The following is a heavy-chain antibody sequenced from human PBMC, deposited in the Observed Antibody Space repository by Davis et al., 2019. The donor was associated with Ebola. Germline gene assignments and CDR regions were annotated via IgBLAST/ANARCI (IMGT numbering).Heavy chain of an antibody. Sequence: MPSETLSLTCTVSGGSISSYYWSWIRQPPGKGLEWIGYIYYSGSTYYNPSLESRVAISVDTSKNQFSLSLTSVSAADTAVYYCATLDYYDRPNTWGQGTLVTVSS. CDR2: IYYSGST. CDR1: GGSISSYY. J-gene: IGHJ5*02. D-gene: IGHD3-22*01. CDR3: ATLDYYDRPNT. V-gene: IGHV4-59*04.